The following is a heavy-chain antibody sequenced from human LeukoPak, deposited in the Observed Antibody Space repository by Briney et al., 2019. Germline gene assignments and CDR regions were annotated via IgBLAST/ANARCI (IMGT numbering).Heavy chain of an antibody. J-gene: IGHJ4*02. V-gene: IGHV3-30-3*01. CDR3: ARDRLPTSPGSGYLQD. CDR1: GFTFSSYA. Sequence: PGGSLRLSCAASGFTFSSYAMHWVRQAPGKGLEWVAVISYDGSNKYYADSVKGRFTISRDNSKNTLYLQMNSLRAEDTAVYYCARDRLPTSPGSGYLQDWGQGTLVTVSS. D-gene: IGHD3-22*01. CDR2: ISYDGSNK.